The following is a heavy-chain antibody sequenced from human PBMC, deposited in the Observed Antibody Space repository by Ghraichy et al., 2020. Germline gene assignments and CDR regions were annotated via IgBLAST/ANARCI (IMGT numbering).Heavy chain of an antibody. CDR3: ARGLLNYDSSGHYYYHYMDV. CDR1: GGSFSGYY. V-gene: IGHV4-34*01. J-gene: IGHJ6*03. CDR2: INHSGST. D-gene: IGHD3-22*01. Sequence: SETLSLTCAVYGGSFSGYYWNWTRQPPGEGLEWIGEINHSGSTNYNPSLKSRVTISLDTSKKQFSLKLSSVTAADTAVYYCARGLLNYDSSGHYYYHYMDVWGKGTTVTVSS.